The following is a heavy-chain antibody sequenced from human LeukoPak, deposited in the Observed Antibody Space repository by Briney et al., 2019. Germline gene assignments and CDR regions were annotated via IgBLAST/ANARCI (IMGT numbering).Heavy chain of an antibody. D-gene: IGHD2-2*03. J-gene: IGHJ3*02. Sequence: GASVKVSCKASGYIFADYYIHWVRQAPGQGLEWMGWIKPNSGGTRSAQKFQGRVTMTRDTSISTAYMELSSLRYDDTAVYYCARDGYCSSTSCYSGAFDIWGQGTMVTVSS. CDR3: ARDGYCSSTSCYSGAFDI. V-gene: IGHV1-2*02. CDR2: IKPNSGGT. CDR1: GYIFADYY.